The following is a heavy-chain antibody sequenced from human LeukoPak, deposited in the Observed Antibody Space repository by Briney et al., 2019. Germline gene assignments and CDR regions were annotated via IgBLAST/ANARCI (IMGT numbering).Heavy chain of an antibody. V-gene: IGHV1-69*04. CDR2: IIPILGIA. J-gene: IGHJ4*02. CDR1: GGTFSSYA. Sequence: SVKVSCKASGGTFSSYAISWVRQAPGQGLEWMGRIIPILGIANYAQKFQGRVTITADKSTSTAYMELSSLRSEDTAVYYCARGRGYSGYIDYWGQGTLVTVSS. D-gene: IGHD5-12*01. CDR3: ARGRGYSGYIDY.